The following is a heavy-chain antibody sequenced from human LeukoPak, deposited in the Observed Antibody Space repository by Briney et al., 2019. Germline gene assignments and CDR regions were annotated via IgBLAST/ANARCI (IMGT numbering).Heavy chain of an antibody. J-gene: IGHJ4*02. CDR2: IYYSGIS. CDR1: GGSINNYY. Sequence: SETLSLTCTVSGGSINNYYWNWIRQAPGKGLEWIGFIYYSGISNYNPSLKSRVTTSVDTSRNQFSLSLTSVTTADTAVYYCARESLGALDSWGQGTLLTVSS. CDR3: ARESLGALDS. D-gene: IGHD3-16*01. V-gene: IGHV4-59*13.